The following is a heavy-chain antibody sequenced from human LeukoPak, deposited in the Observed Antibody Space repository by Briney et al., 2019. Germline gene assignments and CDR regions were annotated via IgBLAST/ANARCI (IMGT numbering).Heavy chain of an antibody. CDR1: GFTFSSYA. V-gene: IGHV3-23*01. J-gene: IGHJ6*03. D-gene: IGHD6-13*01. CDR2: ISGSGGST. Sequence: QPGGSLRLSCAASGFTFSSYAMSWVRQAPGKGLEWVSAISGSGGSTYYADSVKGRFTISRDNAKNSLYLQMNSLRAEDTALYYCARGGWGGVSRYSSSWYSFRAVKYYMDVWGKGTTVTVSS. CDR3: ARGGWGGVSRYSSSWYSFRAVKYYMDV.